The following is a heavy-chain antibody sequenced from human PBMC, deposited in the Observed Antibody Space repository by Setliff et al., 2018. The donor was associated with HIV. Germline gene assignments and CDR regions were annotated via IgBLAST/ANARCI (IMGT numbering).Heavy chain of an antibody. CDR3: ARQAWHSGRNGYFVDY. V-gene: IGHV4-38-2*02. D-gene: IGHD3-22*01. CDR1: GYSISRNYY. CDR2: IYQTGSI. J-gene: IGHJ4*02. Sequence: PSETLSLTCSVSGYSISRNYYWGWFRQSPGKGLEWIATIYQTGSIYYNPSLQNRVTLLLDMSKNQFSLKLSSATAADTAVYYCARQAWHSGRNGYFVDYWGQGMLVTVSS.